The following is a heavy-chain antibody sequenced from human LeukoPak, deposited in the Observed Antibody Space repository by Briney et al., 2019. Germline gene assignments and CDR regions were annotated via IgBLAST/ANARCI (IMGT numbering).Heavy chain of an antibody. D-gene: IGHD4/OR15-4a*01. CDR2: ISTSSDST. V-gene: IGHV3-23*01. CDR3: ASGLYGGVFDS. CDR1: GFTFSNYA. J-gene: IGHJ4*02. Sequence: QSGGSLRLSCVMSGFTFSNYAMNWVRQAPGKGLEWVSDISTSSDSTYHIESVRGRFTISRDNSKNTLYLQMNSLRVDDTAVYYCASGLYGGVFDSWGQGTLVTVSS.